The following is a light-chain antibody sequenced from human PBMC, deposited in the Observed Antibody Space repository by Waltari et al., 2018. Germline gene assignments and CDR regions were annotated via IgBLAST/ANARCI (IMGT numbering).Light chain of an antibody. CDR3: SSYTGSNNLV. V-gene: IGLV2-8*01. CDR2: EVN. Sequence: QSALPQPPSASGSPGQSVTISCTGTSSDVGGYTFFSWYQQHPGRAPKLMIYEVNPRPSGVPDRFSGSKSGNTASLTVSGLQAEDEADYYCSSYTGSNNLVFGTGTKVTVL. J-gene: IGLJ1*01. CDR1: SSDVGGYTF.